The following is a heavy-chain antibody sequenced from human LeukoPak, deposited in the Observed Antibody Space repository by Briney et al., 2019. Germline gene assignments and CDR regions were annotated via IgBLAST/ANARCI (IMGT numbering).Heavy chain of an antibody. Sequence: SETLSLTCTVSGGSISSYYWSWIRQPAGKGLEWIGRIYTSGSTNYNPSLKGRVTISGDTSKNQFSLKLSSVTAADTAVYYCARHLHSDGSGSYLNWLDPWGQGILVTVSS. CDR3: ARHLHSDGSGSYLNWLDP. V-gene: IGHV4-4*07. D-gene: IGHD3-10*01. CDR2: IYTSGST. J-gene: IGHJ5*02. CDR1: GGSISSYY.